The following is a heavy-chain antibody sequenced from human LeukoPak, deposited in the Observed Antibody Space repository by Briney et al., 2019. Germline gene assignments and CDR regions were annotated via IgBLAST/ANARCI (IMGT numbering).Heavy chain of an antibody. CDR2: ISWNSGSI. Sequence: GGSLRLSCAASGFTFDDYAMHWVRQAPGKGLEWVSGISWNSGSIGYADSVKGRFTISRDNAKNSLYLQMNSLRAEDTALYYCAKAGPRVRGVTTYYFDYWGQGTLVTVSS. D-gene: IGHD3-10*01. J-gene: IGHJ4*02. CDR3: AKAGPRVRGVTTYYFDY. CDR1: GFTFDDYA. V-gene: IGHV3-9*01.